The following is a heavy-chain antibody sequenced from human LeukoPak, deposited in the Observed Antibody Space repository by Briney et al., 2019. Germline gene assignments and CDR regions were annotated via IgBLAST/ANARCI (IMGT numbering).Heavy chain of an antibody. CDR2: ISGSGGST. Sequence: GGSLRLSCAASGFTFSSYAMTWVRQAPGKGLEWVSVISGSGGSTYYADSVKGRFTISRDNSKNTLYLQMNSLRAEDTAVYYCAKDHGGNSNGWYLDLWGRGALVTVSS. D-gene: IGHD4-23*01. J-gene: IGHJ2*01. CDR1: GFTFSSYA. V-gene: IGHV3-23*01. CDR3: AKDHGGNSNGWYLDL.